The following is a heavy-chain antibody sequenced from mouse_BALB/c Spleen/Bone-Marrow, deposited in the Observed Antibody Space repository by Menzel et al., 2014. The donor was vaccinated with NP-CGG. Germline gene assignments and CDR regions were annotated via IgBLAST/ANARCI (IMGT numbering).Heavy chain of an antibody. Sequence: EVQGVESGGGLVQPGGSRKLSCAASGFTFSNFGMHWVRQAPEKGLEWVAYISSGSSTIYYADTVKGRFTIPRDNPKNTLFLQMTSLRSEDTAMYYCARRASPTGPMDYWGQGTSVTVSS. V-gene: IGHV5-17*02. D-gene: IGHD1-1*01. CDR3: ARRASPTGPMDY. CDR2: ISSGSSTI. CDR1: GFTFSNFG. J-gene: IGHJ4*01.